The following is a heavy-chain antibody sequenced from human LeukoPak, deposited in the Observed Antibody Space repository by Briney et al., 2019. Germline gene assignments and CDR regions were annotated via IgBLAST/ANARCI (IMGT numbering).Heavy chain of an antibody. Sequence: SETLSLTCTVSGASVSSSDYYWSWIRQPAGKGLEWIGRIYTSGSTNYNPSLKSRVTMSVDTSKNQFSLKLSSVTAADTAVYYCARQPYSSSVWFDPWGQGTLVTVSS. D-gene: IGHD6-13*01. CDR3: ARQPYSSSVWFDP. CDR2: IYTSGST. CDR1: GASVSSSDYY. J-gene: IGHJ5*02. V-gene: IGHV4-4*07.